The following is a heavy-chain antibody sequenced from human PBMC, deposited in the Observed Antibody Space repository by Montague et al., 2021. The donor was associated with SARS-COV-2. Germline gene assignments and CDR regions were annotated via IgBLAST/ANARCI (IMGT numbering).Heavy chain of an antibody. CDR2: IYPGGKM. CDR3: AGHSGGSAVSGLDF. V-gene: IGHV4-39*01. J-gene: IGHJ4*02. Sequence: SETLSLTCTVSGGSIRTSSYYWAWIPQPPGKGLEWIGSIYPGGKMFYNSSLQSRVTMSISTSENHFSLNLNSVTAADTAVYYCAGHSGGSAVSGLDFWGQGTLVTVSS. D-gene: IGHD3-10*01. CDR1: GGSIRTSSYY.